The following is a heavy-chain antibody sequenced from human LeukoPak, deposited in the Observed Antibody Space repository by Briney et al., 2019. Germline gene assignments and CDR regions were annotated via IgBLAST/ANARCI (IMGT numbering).Heavy chain of an antibody. Sequence: GGSLRLSCAASTSTGLVWMDWVRKAPGKGLVWVARIKSDGTSANYADSVRGRFTISRDDAKNTLYLLMNSLGDEDTAVYYCARDRVSDAFDIWGQGTMVTVSS. V-gene: IGHV3-74*01. D-gene: IGHD6-6*01. CDR1: TSTGLVW. CDR3: ARDRVSDAFDI. J-gene: IGHJ3*02. CDR2: IKSDGTSA.